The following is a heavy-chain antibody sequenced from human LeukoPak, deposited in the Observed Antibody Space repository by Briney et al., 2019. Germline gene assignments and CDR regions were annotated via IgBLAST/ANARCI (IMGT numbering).Heavy chain of an antibody. D-gene: IGHD1-1*01. CDR1: GGSISSGGYY. J-gene: IGHJ5*02. Sequence: SETLSLTCTVSGGSISSGGYYWSWIRQHPGKGLEWIEYIYYSGSTYYNPSLKSRVTISVYTSKNQFSLKLSSVTAADTAVYYCARGPERRYRSKSNWFDPWGQGTLVTVSS. V-gene: IGHV4-31*03. CDR2: IYYSGST. CDR3: ARGPERRYRSKSNWFDP.